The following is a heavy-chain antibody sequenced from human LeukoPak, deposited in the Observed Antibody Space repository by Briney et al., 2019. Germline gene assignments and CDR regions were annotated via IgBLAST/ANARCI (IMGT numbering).Heavy chain of an antibody. V-gene: IGHV3-30*02. D-gene: IGHD2-21*01. Sequence: PGWSLRVSCAASGFIFSSYGMHWVRQAPGKGLEWVAFIRYEGSNKYYAYSVKGRFTISRDNSKNTLYLQMNSLRAEDTAVYYCAVANIRSPFDYWGQGTLITVSS. CDR3: AVANIRSPFDY. CDR2: IRYEGSNK. CDR1: GFIFSSYG. J-gene: IGHJ4*02.